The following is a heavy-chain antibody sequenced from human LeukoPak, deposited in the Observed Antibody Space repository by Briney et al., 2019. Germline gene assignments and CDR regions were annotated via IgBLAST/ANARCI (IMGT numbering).Heavy chain of an antibody. D-gene: IGHD3-22*01. CDR2: ISGSGGST. V-gene: IGHV3-23*01. J-gene: IGHJ4*02. Sequence: PGGSLRFSCAASGFTFSSYAMSWVRQAPGKGLEWVSAISGSGGSTYYADSVKGRFTISRDNSKNTLYLQMNSLRAEDTAVYYCAKGAPKYYYDSSGYFDYWGQGTLVTVSS. CDR1: GFTFSSYA. CDR3: AKGAPKYYYDSSGYFDY.